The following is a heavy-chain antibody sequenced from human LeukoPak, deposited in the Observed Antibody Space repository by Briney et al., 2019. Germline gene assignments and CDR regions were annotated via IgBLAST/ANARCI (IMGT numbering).Heavy chain of an antibody. J-gene: IGHJ1*01. V-gene: IGHV3-15*01. D-gene: IGHD3-10*01. Sequence: GGSLRLSCAASGFTFSYAWMSWVRQAPGKGLEWVGRIKSKTDGGTTDHAAPVKGRFTISRDDSKKTLYLQMNSLKTEDTGVYYCTTDAPFYGSGSYFSHFQHWGQGTLVPVSS. CDR1: GFTFSYAW. CDR3: TTDAPFYGSGSYFSHFQH. CDR2: IKSKTDGGTT.